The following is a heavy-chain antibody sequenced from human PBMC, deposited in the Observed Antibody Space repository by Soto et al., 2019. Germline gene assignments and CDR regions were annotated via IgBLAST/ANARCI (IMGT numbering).Heavy chain of an antibody. CDR3: ATSEGRDGYSFDY. Sequence: ASVKVSCKASGGTFSDFAINWLRQAPGQGLEWMGGIIPIFGTPNYAQKFQGRVTITADKSTSTAYMDLSGLRSADTAVYYCATSEGRDGYSFDYWGPGTLVTVSS. CDR1: GGTFSDFA. D-gene: IGHD5-12*01. V-gene: IGHV1-69*06. J-gene: IGHJ4*02. CDR2: IIPIFGTP.